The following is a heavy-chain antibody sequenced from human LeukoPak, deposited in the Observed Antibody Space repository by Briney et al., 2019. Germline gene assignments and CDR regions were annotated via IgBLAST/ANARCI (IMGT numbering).Heavy chain of an antibody. CDR1: GFTFSSYA. J-gene: IGHJ4*02. Sequence: GGSLRLSCAASGFTFSSYAMHWVRQAPGKGLEWVAVISYDGSNKYYADSVKGRSTISRDNSKNTLYLQMNSLRAEDTAVYYCARDYYGSGSYYNFDYWGQGTLVTVSS. D-gene: IGHD3-10*01. CDR3: ARDYYGSGSYYNFDY. CDR2: ISYDGSNK. V-gene: IGHV3-30-3*01.